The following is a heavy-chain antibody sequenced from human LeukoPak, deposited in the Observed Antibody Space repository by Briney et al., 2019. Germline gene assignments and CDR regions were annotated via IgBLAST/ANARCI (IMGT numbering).Heavy chain of an antibody. CDR1: GDSVSSTTAA. J-gene: IGHJ4*02. CDR3: ARGSTGPTFDF. CDR2: TYYRSKWNT. Sequence: SQTLSLTCAISGDSVSSTTAAWNCIRQSPSRGLEWLGRTYYRSKWNTDYGVSVKSRITINPDTSKNQFSLQLNSMTPDDTAVYFCARGSTGPTFDFWGQGTLVTVSS. V-gene: IGHV6-1*01. D-gene: IGHD1-14*01.